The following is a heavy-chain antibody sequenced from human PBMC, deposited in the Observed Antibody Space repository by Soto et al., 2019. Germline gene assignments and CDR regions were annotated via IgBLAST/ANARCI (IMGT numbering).Heavy chain of an antibody. D-gene: IGHD3-10*01. V-gene: IGHV1-2*04. Sequence: QVQLVQSGAEVKKPGASVKVSCKASGYTFTGYYMHWVRQAPGQGLEWMGWINPNSGGTNYAQKFQGWVTMTRDTSISTAYMELSRRRSDDTAVYYCARAYGSGSYYNPFDYWGQGTLVTVSS. CDR2: INPNSGGT. CDR1: GYTFTGYY. CDR3: ARAYGSGSYYNPFDY. J-gene: IGHJ4*02.